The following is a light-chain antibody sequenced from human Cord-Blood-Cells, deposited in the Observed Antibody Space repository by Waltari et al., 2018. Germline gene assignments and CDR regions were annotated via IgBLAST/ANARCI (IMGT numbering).Light chain of an antibody. CDR2: GKN. CDR1: SLRSYY. V-gene: IGLV3-19*01. Sequence: SSELTQDPAVSVSLGSAARIKCQGDSLRSYYVSWYQQKPGQAPVLVIYGKNNRPSGIPDRFSGSSSGNTASLTITGAQAEDEADYYCNSRDSSGNHYVFGTGTKVTVL. CDR3: NSRDSSGNHYV. J-gene: IGLJ1*01.